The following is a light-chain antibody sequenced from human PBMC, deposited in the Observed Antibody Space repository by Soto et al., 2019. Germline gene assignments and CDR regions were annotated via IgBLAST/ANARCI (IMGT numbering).Light chain of an antibody. V-gene: IGLV2-14*01. Sequence: QSALTQPASVSGSPGQSITISCTGTSSDVGGYNYVSWYLQHPGKAPKLMIYEVSNRPSGVSNRFSGSKSGNTASLTISGLQAEDEADYYCSSYTSSSVVFGGGTQLTVL. CDR1: SSDVGGYNY. CDR2: EVS. J-gene: IGLJ2*01. CDR3: SSYTSSSVV.